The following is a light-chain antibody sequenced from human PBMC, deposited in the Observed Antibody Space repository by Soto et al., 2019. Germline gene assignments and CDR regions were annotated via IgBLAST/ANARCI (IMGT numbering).Light chain of an antibody. V-gene: IGKV3-15*01. J-gene: IGKJ1*01. CDR2: GAS. CDR3: QQYNNWPRT. CDR1: QSVGSN. Sequence: EIVMTQSPATLSVSPGERATLSCRASQSVGSNLAWYHQKPGQAPRVLIYGASTRATGIPARFSGSGSGTEFTLTISSPQSEDFAVYYCQQYNNWPRTFGQGPKVEIK.